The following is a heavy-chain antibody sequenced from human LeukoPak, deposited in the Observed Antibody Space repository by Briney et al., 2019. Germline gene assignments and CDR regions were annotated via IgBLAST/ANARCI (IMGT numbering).Heavy chain of an antibody. D-gene: IGHD2-21*02. CDR2: IKQDGSEK. V-gene: IGHV3-7*01. CDR1: GFTVSSNY. J-gene: IGHJ4*02. CDR3: ARVHIVVVTATLHFDY. Sequence: GGSLRLSCAASGFTVSSNYMSWVRQAPGKGLEGVAHIKQDGSEKYYVDSVKGRFTISRDNAKNSLYLQMNSLRAEDTAVYYCARVHIVVVTATLHFDYWGQGTLVTVSS.